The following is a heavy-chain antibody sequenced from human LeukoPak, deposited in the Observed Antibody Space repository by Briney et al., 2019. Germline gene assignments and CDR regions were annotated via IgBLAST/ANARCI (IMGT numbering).Heavy chain of an antibody. CDR3: ARVRYFDWLPAFDY. CDR1: GFTFSSYW. J-gene: IGHJ4*02. D-gene: IGHD3-9*01. CDR2: IKQDGSEK. V-gene: IGHV3-7*01. Sequence: GGSLRLSCAASGFTFSSYWMSWVRQAPGKGLEWVANIKQDGSEKYYVDSVKGRFTISRDNAKNSLYLQMNSLRAEDTAVYYCARVRYFDWLPAFDYWGPGTLVTVSS.